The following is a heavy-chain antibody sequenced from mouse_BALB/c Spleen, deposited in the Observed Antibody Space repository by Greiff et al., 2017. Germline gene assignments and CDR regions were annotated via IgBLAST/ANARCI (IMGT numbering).Heavy chain of an antibody. D-gene: IGHD2-2*01. V-gene: IGHV5-17*02. Sequence: EVQLVESGGGLVQPGGSRKLSCAASGFTFSSVGMHWVRQAPEKGLEWVGYISSGSSTIYYADTVKGRFTISRDNPKNTLFLQTTSLTSEDTAMYYCARSNHNYVYEGDAMDYWGQGTSVTVSA. CDR1: GFTFSSVG. CDR2: ISSGSSTI. CDR3: ARSNHNYVYEGDAMDY. J-gene: IGHJ4*01.